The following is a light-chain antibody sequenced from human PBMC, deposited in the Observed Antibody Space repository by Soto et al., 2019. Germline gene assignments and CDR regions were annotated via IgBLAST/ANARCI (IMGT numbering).Light chain of an antibody. CDR1: NREVGRHNL. Sequence: QSALTQPASVSGSPGQSISISCTAINREVGRHNLVSWYQQHPGKAPKLIIYEATRGRSGVPIRFSGSKSGNTATLTISGLQAEDEADYYCCSYGGTDFPWVFGGGTKLTVL. CDR2: EAT. J-gene: IGLJ3*02. V-gene: IGLV2-23*01. CDR3: CSYGGTDFPWV.